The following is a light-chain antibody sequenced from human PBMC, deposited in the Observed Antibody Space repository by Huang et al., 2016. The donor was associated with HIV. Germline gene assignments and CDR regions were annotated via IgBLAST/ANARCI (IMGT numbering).Light chain of an antibody. CDR2: DAS. J-gene: IGKJ4*01. Sequence: EIVLTQSPATLSLSPGERATLSCRASQSVNNYLAWYQHKPGQSPRPLIYDASTRATGIPGRFSGSGSGTDFTLTISSLEPEDFAVYYCQQCRNWLTFGEGTKVEIK. CDR3: QQCRNWLT. CDR1: QSVNNY. V-gene: IGKV3-11*01.